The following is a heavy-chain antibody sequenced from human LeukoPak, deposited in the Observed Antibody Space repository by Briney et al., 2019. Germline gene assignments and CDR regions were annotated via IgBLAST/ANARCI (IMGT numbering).Heavy chain of an antibody. Sequence: ASVKVSCKASGYTFTSYAMHWVRQAPGQRLEWMGWINAGNGNTKYSQKFQGRVTITRDTSASTAYMELSSLRSEDTAVYYCARDPGQWLVLGWFDPWGQGTLVTVSS. V-gene: IGHV1-3*01. CDR1: GYTFTSYA. CDR3: ARDPGQWLVLGWFDP. D-gene: IGHD6-19*01. CDR2: INAGNGNT. J-gene: IGHJ5*02.